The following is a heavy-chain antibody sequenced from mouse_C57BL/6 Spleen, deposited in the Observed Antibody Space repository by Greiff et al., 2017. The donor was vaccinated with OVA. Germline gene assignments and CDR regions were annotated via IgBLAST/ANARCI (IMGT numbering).Heavy chain of an antibody. CDR1: GFTFSDYF. V-gene: IGHV5-12*01. J-gene: IGHJ1*03. CDR3: ARQIYYDDGGYFDV. D-gene: IGHD2-4*01. Sequence: EVQLVASGGGLVQPGGSLKLSCAASGFTFSDYFMYWVRQTPEKRLEWVAYICNGGGSTYYPDTVQGRFTISRDNAKNTLYLQMSRLKSEDTAMYYGARQIYYDDGGYFDVWGTGTTVTVSS. CDR2: ICNGGGST.